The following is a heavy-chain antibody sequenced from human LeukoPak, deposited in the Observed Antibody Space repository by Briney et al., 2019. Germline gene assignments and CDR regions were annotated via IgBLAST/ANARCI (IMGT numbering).Heavy chain of an antibody. CDR2: IYTSGST. D-gene: IGHD2-2*01. V-gene: IGHV4-4*07. Sequence: PSETLSLTCTVSGGSISSYYWSWIRQPAGKGLEWIGRIYTSGSTNYNPPLKSRVTMSVDTSKNQFSLKLSSVTAADTAVYYCASQDIVVVSTSAEYFQHWGQGTLVTVSS. CDR3: ASQDIVVVSTSAEYFQH. J-gene: IGHJ1*01. CDR1: GGSISSYY.